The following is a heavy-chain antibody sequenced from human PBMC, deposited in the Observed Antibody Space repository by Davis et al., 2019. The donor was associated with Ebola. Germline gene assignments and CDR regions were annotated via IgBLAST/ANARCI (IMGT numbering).Heavy chain of an antibody. CDR3: AREIVYYYESGGYSLDY. Sequence: GESLKISCAASGFTFDDYGMSWVRQAPGKGLEWVSNINWNGGSTGYADSVKGRFTISRDNAKNSLYLQMNSLRAEDTALYYCAREIVYYYESGGYSLDYWGQGTLVTVSP. D-gene: IGHD3-22*01. CDR1: GFTFDDYG. CDR2: INWNGGST. V-gene: IGHV3-20*04. J-gene: IGHJ4*02.